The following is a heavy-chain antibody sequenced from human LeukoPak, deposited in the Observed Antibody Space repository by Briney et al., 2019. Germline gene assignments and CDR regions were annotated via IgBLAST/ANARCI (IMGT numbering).Heavy chain of an antibody. Sequence: GGSLSLSCAASGFTFITYWISWVRQAPGKGLEWVANIKQDGSDKYYVDSVKGRFTISRDNAKNSLYLKMDSLRAEDTAVYYCTRVDVQFGKDLWG. CDR2: IKQDGSDK. CDR1: GFTFITYW. D-gene: IGHD3-10*01. V-gene: IGHV3-7*01. J-gene: IGHJ6*02. CDR3: TRVDVQFGKDL.